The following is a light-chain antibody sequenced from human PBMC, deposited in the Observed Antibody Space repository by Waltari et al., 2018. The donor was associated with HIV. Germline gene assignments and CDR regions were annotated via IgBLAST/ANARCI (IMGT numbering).Light chain of an antibody. CDR2: LNSDGSH. Sequence: QLVLTQSPSASASLGASVKLTCNLSSGQSSYAIAWHPQQPEKGPRYLMKLNSDGSHSKGDGIPDRFSGSSYGAERYLTISSLQSEDEADYYCQTWGTGIQVFGGGTKLTVL. CDR3: QTWGTGIQV. J-gene: IGLJ2*01. V-gene: IGLV4-69*01. CDR1: SGQSSYA.